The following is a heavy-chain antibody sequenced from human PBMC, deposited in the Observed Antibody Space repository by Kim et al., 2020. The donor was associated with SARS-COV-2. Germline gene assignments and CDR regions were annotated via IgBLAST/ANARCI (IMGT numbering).Heavy chain of an antibody. J-gene: IGHJ4*02. D-gene: IGHD3-16*02. V-gene: IGHV3-11*05. CDR2: ISSSSSYT. CDR3: ARAGWGSYRYTAFDY. CDR1: GFTFSDYY. Sequence: GGSLRLSCAASGFTFSDYYMSWIRQAPGKGLEWVSYISSSSSYTNYADSVKGRFTISRDNAKNSLYLQMNSLRAEDTAVYYCARAGWGSYRYTAFDYWGQGTLVTVSS.